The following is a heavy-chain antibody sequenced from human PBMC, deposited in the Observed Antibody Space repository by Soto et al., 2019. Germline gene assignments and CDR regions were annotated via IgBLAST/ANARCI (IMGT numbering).Heavy chain of an antibody. CDR3: AGQWLDGYGAFDP. CDR1: GGSVSSDRW. CDR2: IHSYGST. V-gene: IGHV4-4*02. J-gene: IGHJ5*02. Sequence: QVQLQESGPGLVKPSGTLSLTCAVSGGSVSSDRWWTWVRQAPGKGLEWIGEIHSYGSTNYNPSLKSRVTIFVDKFKNQFSVTLTSVTAADTAVYFCAGQWLDGYGAFDPWGQGTLVTVSS. D-gene: IGHD6-19*01.